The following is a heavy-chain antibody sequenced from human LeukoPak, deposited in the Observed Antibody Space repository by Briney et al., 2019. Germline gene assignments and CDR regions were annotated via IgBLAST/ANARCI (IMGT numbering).Heavy chain of an antibody. D-gene: IGHD3-3*01. CDR3: ARVGYYDFWSGYPGPFDY. CDR2: IYTSGST. CDR1: GGSISSGSYY. V-gene: IGHV4-61*02. Sequence: PSQTLSLTCTVSGGSISSGSYYWSWIRQPAGKGLEWIGRIYTSGSTNYNPSLKSRVTISVDTSKNQFSLKLSSVTAADTAVYYCARVGYYDFWSGYPGPFDYWGQGTLVTVSS. J-gene: IGHJ4*02.